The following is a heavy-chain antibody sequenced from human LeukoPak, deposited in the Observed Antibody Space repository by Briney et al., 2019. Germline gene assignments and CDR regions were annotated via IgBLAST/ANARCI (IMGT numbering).Heavy chain of an antibody. J-gene: IGHJ4*02. CDR1: RYTFTSYA. D-gene: IGHD3-9*01. Sequence: GASVKVSCKASRYTFTSYAMHWVRQAPGQRLEWMGWINAGNGNTKYSQKSQGRVTITRDTSASTAYMELSSLRSEDTAVYYCARDSSYDILTGYYNRINGRMGDYWGQGTLVTVSS. CDR2: INAGNGNT. V-gene: IGHV1-3*01. CDR3: ARDSSYDILTGYYNRINGRMGDY.